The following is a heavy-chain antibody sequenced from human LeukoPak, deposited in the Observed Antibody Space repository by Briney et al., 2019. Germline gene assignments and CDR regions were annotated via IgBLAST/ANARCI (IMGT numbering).Heavy chain of an antibody. D-gene: IGHD3-9*01. CDR3: AKGLTNLGDD. J-gene: IGHJ4*02. Sequence: PGGSLRLSCAASGFTFGTYAMSWVRQAPGKGLEWVSGLSGSGSSAYYADSVKGRFTISRDNSKNTLYLQMNSLRPEDTAVYYCAKGLTNLGDDWGQGTLVTVSS. CDR2: LSGSGSSA. CDR1: GFTFGTYA. V-gene: IGHV3-23*01.